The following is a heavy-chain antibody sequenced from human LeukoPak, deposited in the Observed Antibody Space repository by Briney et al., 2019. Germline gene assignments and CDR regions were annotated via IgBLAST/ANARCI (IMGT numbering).Heavy chain of an antibody. V-gene: IGHV1-69*13. D-gene: IGHD6-13*01. J-gene: IGHJ4*02. CDR1: GGTFSSYA. CDR3: ARGGIAAAGFAY. Sequence: GASVKVSCKASGGTFSSYAISWVRQAPGQGLEWMGGIIPIFGTANYAQKFQGRVTITADESTSTAYMELSSLRSEDTAVYYCARGGIAAAGFAYWGQGTLVTVSS. CDR2: IIPIFGTA.